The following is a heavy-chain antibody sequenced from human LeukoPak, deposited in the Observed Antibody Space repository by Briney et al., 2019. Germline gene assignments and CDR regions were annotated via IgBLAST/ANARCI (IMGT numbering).Heavy chain of an antibody. D-gene: IGHD3-22*01. Sequence: PGRSLRLSCAASGFTFSRYAMHWVRQAPGKGLEWVAAISYDGSNEYYGDSVKGRFTVSRDNSKNTLYLQVNSLRDEDTAVFYCARDLGSSGYYAPFDYWGQGTLVTVSS. CDR3: ARDLGSSGYYAPFDY. CDR2: ISYDGSNE. V-gene: IGHV3-30*04. J-gene: IGHJ4*02. CDR1: GFTFSRYA.